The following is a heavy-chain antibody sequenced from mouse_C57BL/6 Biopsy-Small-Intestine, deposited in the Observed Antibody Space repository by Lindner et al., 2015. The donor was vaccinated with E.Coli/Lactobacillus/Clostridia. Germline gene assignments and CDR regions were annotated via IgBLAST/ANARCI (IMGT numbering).Heavy chain of an antibody. V-gene: IGHV5-17*01. J-gene: IGHJ3*01. Sequence: VQLQESGGGLVKPGGSRKLSCAASGFTFSDYGMHWVRQAPEKGLEWVAYISSGSSTIYYADTVKGRFAISRDNAKNTLFLQMTSLRSEDTAMYYCARQGSNYWFAYWGQGTLVTVSA. CDR3: ARQGSNYWFAY. CDR1: GFTFSDYG. CDR2: ISSGSSTI. D-gene: IGHD2-5*01.